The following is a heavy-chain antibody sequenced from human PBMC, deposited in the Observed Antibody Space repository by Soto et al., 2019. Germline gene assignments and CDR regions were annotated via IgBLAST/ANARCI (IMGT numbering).Heavy chain of an antibody. CDR1: GYTFTSYA. Sequence: GASVKVSCKASGYTFTSYAMHWVRQAPGQRLEWMGWINAGNGNTKYSQKFQGRVTITRDTSASTAYMELSSLRSEDTAVYYCARNGLDCSSTSCYPTTSYYWYFDLWGRGTLVTAPQ. CDR3: ARNGLDCSSTSCYPTTSYYWYFDL. D-gene: IGHD2-2*01. J-gene: IGHJ2*01. CDR2: INAGNGNT. V-gene: IGHV1-3*01.